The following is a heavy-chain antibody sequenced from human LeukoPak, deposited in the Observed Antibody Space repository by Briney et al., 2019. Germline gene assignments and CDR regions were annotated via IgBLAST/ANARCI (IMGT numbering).Heavy chain of an antibody. CDR1: GGTLSSCA. V-gene: IGHV1-69*05. D-gene: IGHD3-10*01. CDR2: IIPIFGQA. Sequence: SVKVSFQSSGGTLSSCALSSLRPAPGQGLEGMGGIIPIFGQANYAQKFQGRVTITTDESTSTAYMELSRLRSEDTAVYYCARATYGSGSYTINKNWFDPWGQGTLVTVSS. J-gene: IGHJ5*02. CDR3: ARATYGSGSYTINKNWFDP.